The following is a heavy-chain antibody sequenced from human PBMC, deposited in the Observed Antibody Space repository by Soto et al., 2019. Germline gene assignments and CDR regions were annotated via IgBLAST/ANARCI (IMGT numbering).Heavy chain of an antibody. Sequence: QVQLVQSGAEVKKPGSSVKVSCKASGGTFSSYAISWVRQAPGQGLEWRGGIIPIFGTANYAQKFQGRVTNTADESTSTAYMEPSRLRSEDTAVYYCARGRGGYSGYGHFDHWGQGTLVTVSS. D-gene: IGHD5-12*01. J-gene: IGHJ4*02. CDR1: GGTFSSYA. CDR3: ARGRGGYSGYGHFDH. V-gene: IGHV1-69*01. CDR2: IIPIFGTA.